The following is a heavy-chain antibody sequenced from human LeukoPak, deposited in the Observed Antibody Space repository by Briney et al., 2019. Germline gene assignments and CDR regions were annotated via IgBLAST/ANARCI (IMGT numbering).Heavy chain of an antibody. D-gene: IGHD3-16*01. CDR2: ISSSSSYI. Sequence: GGSLRLSCAASGFTFSSYSMNWVRQAPGKGLEWVSSISSSSSYIYHADSVKGRFTISRDNAKNSLYLQMNSLRAEDTAVYYCARDSGWGSSNWFDPWGQGTLVTVSS. V-gene: IGHV3-21*01. CDR1: GFTFSSYS. CDR3: ARDSGWGSSNWFDP. J-gene: IGHJ5*02.